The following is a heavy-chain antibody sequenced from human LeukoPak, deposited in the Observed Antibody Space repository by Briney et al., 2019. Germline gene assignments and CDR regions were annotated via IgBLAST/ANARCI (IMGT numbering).Heavy chain of an antibody. CDR2: MYDSGRT. J-gene: IGHJ1*01. V-gene: IGHV4-39*01. CDR1: GDSVSRSDSY. D-gene: IGHD3-22*01. Sequence: PSETLSLTCSVSGDSVSRSDSYWDGIRQPPGKGLEWIGTMYDSGRTYDSRSLKSRFTMSVDPSNHQFSLNLRSVTAADTAVYYCARRRYYDGSGYLEWGQGTLLSVSS. CDR3: ARRRYYDGSGYLE.